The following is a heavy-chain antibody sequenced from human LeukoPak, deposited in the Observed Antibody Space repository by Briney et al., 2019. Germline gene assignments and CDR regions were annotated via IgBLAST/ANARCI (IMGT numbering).Heavy chain of an antibody. J-gene: IGHJ4*02. CDR3: AKGLGDLSFIVDY. D-gene: IGHD3-16*02. Sequence: GGSLRLSCAASGFTLSSNYMSWVRQAPGEGLEWVSVIYIGGSTYYADYMKGRVAISTHNSKTTLYLKMNSLRAEDTAVYYCAKGLGDLSFIVDYWGQGTLVTVSS. CDR2: IYIGGST. V-gene: IGHV3-53*01. CDR1: GFTLSSNY.